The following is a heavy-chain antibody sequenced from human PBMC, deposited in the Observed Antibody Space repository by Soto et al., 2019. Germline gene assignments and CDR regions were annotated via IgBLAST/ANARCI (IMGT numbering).Heavy chain of an antibody. CDR2: ISYDGSNK. V-gene: IGHV3-30*18. D-gene: IGHD3-3*01. Sequence: PGGSLRLSCAASGFTFSSYGMHWVRQAPGKGLEWVAVISYDGSNKYYADSVKGRFTISRDNSKNTLYLQMNSLRAEDTAVYYCAKDPPYSVYDFWSGYYYYYYGMDVWGQGTTVTVYS. CDR3: AKDPPYSVYDFWSGYYYYYYGMDV. CDR1: GFTFSSYG. J-gene: IGHJ6*02.